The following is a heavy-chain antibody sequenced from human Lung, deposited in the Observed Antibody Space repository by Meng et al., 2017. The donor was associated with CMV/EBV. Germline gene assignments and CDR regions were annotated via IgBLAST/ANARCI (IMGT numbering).Heavy chain of an antibody. CDR1: GGSISSSNW. CDR3: ASFPPPGKQWLVTDY. D-gene: IGHD6-19*01. Sequence: QVQRQGSGPGLGKPSGTLSLTCAVSGGSISSSNWWSWVRQPPGKGLEWIGEIYHSGSTNYNPSLKSRVTISVDKSKNQFSLKLSSVTAAGTAVYYCASFPPPGKQWLVTDYWGQGTLVTVSS. J-gene: IGHJ4*02. CDR2: IYHSGST. V-gene: IGHV4-4*02.